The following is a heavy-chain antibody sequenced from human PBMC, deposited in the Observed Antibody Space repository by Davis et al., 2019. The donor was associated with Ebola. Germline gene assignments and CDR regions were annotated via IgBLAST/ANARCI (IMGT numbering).Heavy chain of an antibody. V-gene: IGHV1-69*13. Sequence: AASVKVSCKASGGTFTSYGISWVRQAPGQGLEWMGGIIPIFGTANYAQKFQGRVTITADESTSTAYMELSSLRSEDTAVYYCARAGSNYGIRYYFDYWGQGTLVTVSS. J-gene: IGHJ4*02. CDR1: GGTFTSYG. D-gene: IGHD4-11*01. CDR2: IIPIFGTA. CDR3: ARAGSNYGIRYYFDY.